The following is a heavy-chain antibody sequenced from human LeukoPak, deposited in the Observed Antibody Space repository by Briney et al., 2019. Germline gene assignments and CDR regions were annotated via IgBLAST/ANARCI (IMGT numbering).Heavy chain of an antibody. CDR1: GFTFSSYW. CDR3: AKERDYDFWSGYEYYFDY. V-gene: IGHV3-74*01. D-gene: IGHD3-3*01. Sequence: PGGSLRLSCAASGFTFSSYWMHWVRQAPGKGLVWVSRINSDGSSTSYADSVKGRFTISRDNSKNTLYLQMNSLRAEDTAVYYCAKERDYDFWSGYEYYFDYWGQGTLVTVSS. J-gene: IGHJ4*02. CDR2: INSDGSST.